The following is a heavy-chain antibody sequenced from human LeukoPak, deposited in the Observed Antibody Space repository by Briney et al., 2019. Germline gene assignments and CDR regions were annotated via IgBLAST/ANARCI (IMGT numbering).Heavy chain of an antibody. CDR3: ARDRFGYSYGNDDYYYGMDV. D-gene: IGHD5-18*01. Sequence: SVKVSCKASGGTFSSYAISWVRQAPGQGLEWMGGTIPIFGTANYAQKFQGRVTITADKSTSTAYMELSSLRSEDTAVYYCARDRFGYSYGNDDYYYGMDVWGKGTTVTVSS. J-gene: IGHJ6*04. CDR1: GGTFSSYA. V-gene: IGHV1-69*06. CDR2: TIPIFGTA.